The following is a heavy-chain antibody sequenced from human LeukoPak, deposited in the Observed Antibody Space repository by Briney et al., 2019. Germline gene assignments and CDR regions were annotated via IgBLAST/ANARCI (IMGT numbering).Heavy chain of an antibody. CDR3: ASGERIPNAFDI. Sequence: SETLSLTCAVYGGSFSGYYWSWIRQPAGKGLEWIGRIYTSGSTNYNPSLKSRVTMSVDTSKNQFSLKLSSVTAADTAVYYCASGERIPNAFDIWGQGTMVTVSS. J-gene: IGHJ3*02. CDR2: IYTSGST. D-gene: IGHD2-21*01. V-gene: IGHV4-59*10. CDR1: GGSFSGYY.